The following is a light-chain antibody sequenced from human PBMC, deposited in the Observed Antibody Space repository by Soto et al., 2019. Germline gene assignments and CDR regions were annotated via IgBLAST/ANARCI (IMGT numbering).Light chain of an antibody. CDR2: TAS. CDR3: IQDYNYPLT. V-gene: IGKV1-6*01. Sequence: AIQMTQSPSSLSASVGDIVTITCRASQGIRSELGWYQQKPGKAPNLLIYTASTLQSGVPSRFSGSGSGTDFTPTISSLQPEDFATYYCIQDYNYPLTFGGGTKVDIK. CDR1: QGIRSE. J-gene: IGKJ4*01.